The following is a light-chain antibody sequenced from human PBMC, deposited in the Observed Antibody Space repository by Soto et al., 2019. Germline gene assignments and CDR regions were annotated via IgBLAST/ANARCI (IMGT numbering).Light chain of an antibody. Sequence: QSALTQPRSVSGSPGQSVTISCTGSSSDVGGYDYVCWYQQLPDRAPKLMIYDVNKRPLGVPDHFSGSKSGNTASLTISGLQAEDEADYYCCSYAGSYTGVFGGGTKVTVL. CDR2: DVN. V-gene: IGLV2-11*01. J-gene: IGLJ3*02. CDR1: SSDVGGYDY. CDR3: CSYAGSYTGV.